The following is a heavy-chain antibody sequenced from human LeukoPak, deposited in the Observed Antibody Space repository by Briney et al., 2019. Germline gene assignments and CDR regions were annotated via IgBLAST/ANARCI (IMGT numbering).Heavy chain of an antibody. Sequence: PGGSLRLSCAASGFSFSGYWITWVRQAPGKGLEWVANIKQDGSDKNYVDSVKGRFTISRDNAKNSLYLQMNSLRAEDTAVYYCARTSAIAYYYIDVSGKGTTVTVSS. CDR3: ARTSAIAYYYIDV. CDR1: GFSFSGYW. V-gene: IGHV3-7*01. CDR2: IKQDGSDK. J-gene: IGHJ6*03. D-gene: IGHD2-2*01.